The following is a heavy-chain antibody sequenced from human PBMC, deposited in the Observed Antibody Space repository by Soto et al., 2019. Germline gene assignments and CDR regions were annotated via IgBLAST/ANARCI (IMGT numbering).Heavy chain of an antibody. CDR3: ARTMVRGVSTRQQIKYFDY. CDR1: GGSFSGYY. V-gene: IGHV4-34*01. D-gene: IGHD3-10*01. Sequence: SETLSLTCAVYGGSFSGYYWSWIRQPPGKGLEWIGEINHSGSTNYNPSLKSRVTISVDTSKNQFSLKLSSVTAADTAVYYCARTMVRGVSTRQQIKYFDYWGQETLVTVSS. CDR2: INHSGST. J-gene: IGHJ4*02.